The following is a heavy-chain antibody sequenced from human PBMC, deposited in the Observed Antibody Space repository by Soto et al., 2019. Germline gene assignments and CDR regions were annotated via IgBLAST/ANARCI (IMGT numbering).Heavy chain of an antibody. D-gene: IGHD2-2*01. CDR2: ISSGSVTI. CDR3: ARDLERTSTNY. Sequence: PGGSLRLSCAASGFTFSSYSMNWVRQAPGKGLEWLAYISSGSVTIYYADSVRGRFTISRDNAKNSLYLQMNDLRAEDTAVYYCARDLERTSTNYWGQGTPVTVSS. J-gene: IGHJ4*02. CDR1: GFTFSSYS. V-gene: IGHV3-48*01.